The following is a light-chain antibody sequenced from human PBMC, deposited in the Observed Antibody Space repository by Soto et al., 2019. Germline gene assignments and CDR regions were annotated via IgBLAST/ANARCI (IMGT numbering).Light chain of an antibody. CDR1: QSISSW. J-gene: IGKJ1*01. Sequence: DIQMTQSPSTLSASVGDRVTITCRASQSISSWLAWYQQKPGKAPKLLTYKASSLESGVPSRFSGSGSGTEFTLTISSLQPDNFATYYCQTKGTFGQGTKV. CDR3: QTKGT. CDR2: KAS. V-gene: IGKV1-5*03.